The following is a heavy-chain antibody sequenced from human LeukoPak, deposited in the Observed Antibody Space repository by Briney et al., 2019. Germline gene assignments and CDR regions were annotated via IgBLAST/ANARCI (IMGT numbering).Heavy chain of an antibody. CDR1: GFTFSSHG. Sequence: PGGSLRLSCVASGFTFSSHGMHWVRQAPGKGLEWVAVIWYDGSKKYYADSVKGRFTISRDDSKNTLYLQMNSLRAEDTAVYYCVRDPDALDYWGQGTLVTVSS. J-gene: IGHJ4*02. CDR2: IWYDGSKK. CDR3: VRDPDALDY. V-gene: IGHV3-33*01.